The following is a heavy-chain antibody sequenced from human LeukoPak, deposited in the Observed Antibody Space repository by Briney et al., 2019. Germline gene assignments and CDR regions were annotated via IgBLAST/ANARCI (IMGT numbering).Heavy chain of an antibody. J-gene: IGHJ3*02. V-gene: IGHV4-4*07. D-gene: IGHD1-26*01. CDR3: ARDRPYPHEATTGAFDI. CDR1: GGSISSYY. Sequence: PSETLSLTCTVSGGSISSYYWSWIRQPAGKGLEWIGRIYTSGSTNYNPSLKSRVTMSVDTSRNQFSLKLSSVTAEDTALYYCARDRPYPHEATTGAFDIWGQGTMVTVSS. CDR2: IYTSGST.